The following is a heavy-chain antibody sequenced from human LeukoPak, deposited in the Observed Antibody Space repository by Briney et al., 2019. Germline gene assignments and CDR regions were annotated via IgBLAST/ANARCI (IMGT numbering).Heavy chain of an antibody. CDR2: ISSSGSTI. J-gene: IGHJ4*02. CDR1: GFTFSSYE. V-gene: IGHV3-48*03. CDR3: ARVPPGGDYAY. Sequence: GGSLRLSCAASGFTFSSYEMNWVRQTPGKGLEWVSYISSSGSTIYYADSVKGRFTISRDNAKNSLYLQMNSLRAEDTALYYCARVPPGGDYAYWGQGTLVTVSS. D-gene: IGHD2-21*02.